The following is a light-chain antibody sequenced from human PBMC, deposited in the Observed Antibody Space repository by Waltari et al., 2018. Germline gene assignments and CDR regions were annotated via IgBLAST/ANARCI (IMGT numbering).Light chain of an antibody. CDR1: NIGSKN. J-gene: IGLJ1*01. V-gene: IGLV3-21*02. CDR2: DDG. CDR3: QVWDSGSDHYV. Sequence: SYVLPQPLSVSVAPGQTARISCDGNNIGSKNVHWYQQKPGQAPVLVVYDDGDRPSGIPERFSGSNSGNTATLTISRVDAGDEADYYCQVWDSGSDHYVFGTVTKVTVL.